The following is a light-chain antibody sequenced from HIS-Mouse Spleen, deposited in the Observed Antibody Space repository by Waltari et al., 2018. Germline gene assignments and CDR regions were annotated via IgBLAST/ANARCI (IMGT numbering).Light chain of an antibody. CDR1: SSNNGAGYD. Sequence: QSVLTQPPSVSGAPGQRVTISCTGRSSNNGAGYDVHRYQQLPGTAPKLLIYGNSNRPSGVPDRFSGSKSGTSASLAITGLQAEDEADYYCQSYDSSLSGSVFGGGTKLTVL. CDR3: QSYDSSLSGSV. CDR2: GNS. V-gene: IGLV1-40*01. J-gene: IGLJ2*01.